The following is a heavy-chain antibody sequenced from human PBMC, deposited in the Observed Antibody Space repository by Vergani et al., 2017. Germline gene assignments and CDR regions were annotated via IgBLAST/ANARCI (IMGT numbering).Heavy chain of an antibody. J-gene: IGHJ6*03. V-gene: IGHV4-4*07. Sequence: QVQLQESGPGLVKPSETLSLTCTVSGGSISSYYWSWIRQPAGKGLEWIGRIYTSGSTNYKPSLKSRVTMSVDTSKNQCSLKLSSVTAEDTAVYYCTTAKDRITIFGVVTHYYYYMDVWGKGTTVTVSS. CDR1: GGSISSYY. CDR3: TTAKDRITIFGVVTHYYYYMDV. CDR2: IYTSGST. D-gene: IGHD3-3*01.